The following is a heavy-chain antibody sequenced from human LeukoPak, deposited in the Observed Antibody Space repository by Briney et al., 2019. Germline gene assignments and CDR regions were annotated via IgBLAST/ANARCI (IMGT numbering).Heavy chain of an antibody. J-gene: IGHJ4*02. V-gene: IGHV3-33*01. CDR2: IYYDGSNQ. CDR3: ATDRTSGKYYDY. D-gene: IGHD1-26*01. Sequence: GGSLRLSCVVSGLRFRNYGMHWVRQAPGKGLEWVAVIYYDGSNQYYVDSVKGRFTVSRDNAKNTLYLKRDSLRAEDTAGYYCATDRTSGKYYDYWGQGTLVTVSS. CDR1: GLRFRNYG.